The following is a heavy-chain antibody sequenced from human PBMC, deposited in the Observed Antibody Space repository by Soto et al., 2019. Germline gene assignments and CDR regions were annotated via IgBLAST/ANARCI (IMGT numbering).Heavy chain of an antibody. CDR3: ARHYAYAFDI. J-gene: IGHJ3*02. Sequence: PGGSLRLSCAASGFTFSSHWMTWVRQAPGKGLEWVANINQEGGEKYYVDSVKGRFTISRDNAKNSLYLQMNSLRAEDTAMYYCARHYAYAFDIWGQGTMVTVSS. V-gene: IGHV3-7*03. D-gene: IGHD4-17*01. CDR2: INQEGGEK. CDR1: GFTFSSHW.